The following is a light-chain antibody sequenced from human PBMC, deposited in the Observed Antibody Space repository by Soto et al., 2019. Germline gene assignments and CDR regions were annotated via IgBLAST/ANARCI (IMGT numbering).Light chain of an antibody. CDR1: SSDVGAYNF. CDR2: EVS. V-gene: IGLV2-14*01. J-gene: IGLJ1*01. Sequence: QSVLTQPASVSGSPGQSITISCTGTSSDVGAYNFVSWYQQHPGKAPKLIFYEVSNRPPGLSDRFSGSKSGTTASLTISGLQAEDEADYFCSSYEGGGKYVFGTGTKLTVL. CDR3: SSYEGGGKYV.